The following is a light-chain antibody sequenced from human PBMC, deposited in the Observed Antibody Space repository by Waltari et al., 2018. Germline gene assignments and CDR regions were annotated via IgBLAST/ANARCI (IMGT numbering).Light chain of an antibody. CDR3: SSYAGSNTWV. Sequence: QSALTQPPSASWSPAQSFPTSCLGTSSDFRFYHYAPWYQPHPAQAPNFMLSEVSKRPSGVPDRFSGSKSGNTASLTVSGLQAEDEADYYCSSYAGSNTWVFGGGTKLTVL. CDR2: EVS. CDR1: SSDFRFYHY. V-gene: IGLV2-8*01. J-gene: IGLJ3*02.